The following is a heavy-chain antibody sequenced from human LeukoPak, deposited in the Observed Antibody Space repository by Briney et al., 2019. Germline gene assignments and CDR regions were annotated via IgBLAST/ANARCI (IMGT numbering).Heavy chain of an antibody. CDR2: ISYSGST. D-gene: IGHD5-18*01. V-gene: IGHV4-59*01. CDR1: GDSISSSY. Sequence: PSETLSLTCTVSGDSISSSYWSWIRQPPGKGLEWIGYISYSGSTTSNPYLRSRVTISVDTSKNQFSLRLTSVTAADTAMCYCARGGQLNWFDPWGQGALVTVSS. CDR3: ARGGQLNWFDP. J-gene: IGHJ5*02.